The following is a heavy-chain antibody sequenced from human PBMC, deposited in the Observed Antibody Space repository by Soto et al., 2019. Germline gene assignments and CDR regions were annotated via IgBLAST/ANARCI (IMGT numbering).Heavy chain of an antibody. J-gene: IGHJ4*02. V-gene: IGHV2-5*01. D-gene: IGHD3-22*01. Sequence: QITLKESGPTLVKPTQTLTLTCTLSGFSLSTSEVGVGWIRQPPGKALEWLALIYWNDDKRYSPSLKTRLTITKDTSKNQVVLTMTNMDPVDTATYYCAHSPYYDSSGYYPYYFDYWGQGTLVTVSS. CDR2: IYWNDDK. CDR3: AHSPYYDSSGYYPYYFDY. CDR1: GFSLSTSEVG.